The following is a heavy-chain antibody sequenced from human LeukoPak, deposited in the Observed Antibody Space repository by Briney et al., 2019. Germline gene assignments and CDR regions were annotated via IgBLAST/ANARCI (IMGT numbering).Heavy chain of an antibody. J-gene: IGHJ4*02. CDR2: INHSGST. V-gene: IGHV4-34*01. D-gene: IGHD3-10*01. CDR1: GGSFSGYY. Sequence: ASETLSLTCAVYGGSFSGYYWSWIRQPPGKGLEWIGEINHSGSTNYNPSLKSRVTISVDTSKNQFSLKLSSVTAADTAVYYCARRPLQAWFGEEDYWGQGTLVTVSS. CDR3: ARRPLQAWFGEEDY.